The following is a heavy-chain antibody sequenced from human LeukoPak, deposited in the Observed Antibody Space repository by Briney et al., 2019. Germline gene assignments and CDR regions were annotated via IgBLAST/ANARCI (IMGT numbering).Heavy chain of an antibody. CDR2: IYYSGST. D-gene: IGHD6-19*01. Sequence: PSETLSLTCTVSGGSVSSGSYYWSWIRQPPGKGLEWIGYIYYSGSTNYNPSLKSRVTMSVDTSKNQFSLKLSSVTAADTAVYYCARGLGSSGWYDQDYWGQGTLVTVSS. CDR3: ARGLGSSGWYDQDY. V-gene: IGHV4-61*01. CDR1: GGSVSSGSYY. J-gene: IGHJ4*02.